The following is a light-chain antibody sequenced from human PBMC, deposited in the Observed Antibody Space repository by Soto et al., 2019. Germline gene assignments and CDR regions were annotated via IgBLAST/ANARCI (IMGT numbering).Light chain of an antibody. CDR1: SSDVGGYNY. CDR3: SSYAGSNNWNVV. V-gene: IGLV2-8*01. Sequence: QSALTQPPSASGSPGQSVTISCTGTSSDVGGYNYVSWYQQHPGKAPKLMIYEVSKRPSGVPDRLSGSKSGNTASLTVSGLQAEDEADYYCSSYAGSNNWNVVFGGGTKLTVL. CDR2: EVS. J-gene: IGLJ2*01.